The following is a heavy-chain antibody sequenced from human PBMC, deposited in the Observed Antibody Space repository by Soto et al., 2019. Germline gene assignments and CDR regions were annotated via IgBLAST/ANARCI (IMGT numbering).Heavy chain of an antibody. V-gene: IGHV3-30-3*01. D-gene: IGHD6-19*01. CDR3: ARDTGIAVAGAFDY. CDR2: ISYDGSNK. CDR1: GFTFSSYA. Sequence: SLRLSCAASGFTFSSYAMHWVRQAPGKGLEWVAVISYDGSNKYYADSVKGRFTISRDNSKNTLYLQMNSLRAEDTAVYYCARDTGIAVAGAFDYWGQGTLVTVSS. J-gene: IGHJ4*02.